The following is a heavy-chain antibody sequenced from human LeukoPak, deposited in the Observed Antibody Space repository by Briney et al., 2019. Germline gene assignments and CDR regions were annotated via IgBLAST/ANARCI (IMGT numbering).Heavy chain of an antibody. Sequence: ESGPTLVKPTQTLTLTCTFSGFLFTTNGVGVGWIRQPPGKALEWLALIYWDEDKRYSLSLKSRLTISKDTSKNQVVLTMTNMYPVDTATYYCAHRRRSGDAWYPFDHWGQGTLVTVSS. V-gene: IGHV2-5*02. CDR2: IYWDEDK. CDR1: GFLFTTNGVG. J-gene: IGHJ4*02. CDR3: AHRRRSGDAWYPFDH. D-gene: IGHD6-13*01.